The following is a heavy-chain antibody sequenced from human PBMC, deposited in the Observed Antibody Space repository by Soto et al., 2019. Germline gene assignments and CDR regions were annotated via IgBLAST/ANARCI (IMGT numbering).Heavy chain of an antibody. J-gene: IGHJ6*01. V-gene: IGHV4-59*01. CDR1: SGSLSSYY. D-gene: IGHD3-3*01. CDR3: ARDCGRFLECYGMDV. CDR2: IYYSGST. Sequence: TLSLPCTVSSGSLSSYYWSWIRQPPGKGLEWIGYIYYSGSTNYNPSLKSRVTISVDKSKNQFSMKLSSVTAADTAVYYCARDCGRFLECYGMDVWGQGTTVPV.